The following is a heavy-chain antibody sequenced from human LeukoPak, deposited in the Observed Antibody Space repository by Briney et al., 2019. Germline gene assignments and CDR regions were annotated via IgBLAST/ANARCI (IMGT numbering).Heavy chain of an antibody. D-gene: IGHD4-17*01. Sequence: PSETLSLTCAVYGGSFSGYYWSWIRQPPGKGLEWIGEINHSGSTNYNPSLKSRVTISVDTSKNQFSLKLSSVTAADTAVYYCARGRSAVSLDYWGQGTLVTASS. J-gene: IGHJ4*02. CDR3: ARGRSAVSLDY. CDR2: INHSGST. CDR1: GGSFSGYY. V-gene: IGHV4-34*01.